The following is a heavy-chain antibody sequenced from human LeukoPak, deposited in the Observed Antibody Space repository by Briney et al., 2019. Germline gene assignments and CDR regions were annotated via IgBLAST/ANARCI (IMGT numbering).Heavy chain of an antibody. V-gene: IGHV3-23*01. D-gene: IGHD3-9*01. CDR3: ARATTYDILTGYFDY. CDR1: GFTLSSYA. CDR2: TSSSDSGK. J-gene: IGHJ4*02. Sequence: GGSLRLSCVVSGFTLSSYAMSWVRQAPGKGLEWVAATSSSDSGKYHADSVRGRFTISRDNSKNTVYLQMNSLRAEDTAVYYCARATTYDILTGYFDYWGQGTLVTVSS.